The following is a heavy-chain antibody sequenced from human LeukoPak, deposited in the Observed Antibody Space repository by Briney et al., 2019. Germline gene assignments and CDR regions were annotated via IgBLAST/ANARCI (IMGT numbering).Heavy chain of an antibody. D-gene: IGHD3-22*01. CDR3: ARGRGYSDRNSYYFDY. J-gene: IGHJ4*02. Sequence: ASETLSLTCIVSGGSITNYIYHWAWIRQPPGKGLECIGTIYYSGSTSYNPSLKSRVTISADTSKNQFSLKLSSVTAADTAVYYCARGRGYSDRNSYYFDYWGQGTLVTVS. CDR2: IYYSGST. CDR1: GGSITNYIYH. V-gene: IGHV4-39*01.